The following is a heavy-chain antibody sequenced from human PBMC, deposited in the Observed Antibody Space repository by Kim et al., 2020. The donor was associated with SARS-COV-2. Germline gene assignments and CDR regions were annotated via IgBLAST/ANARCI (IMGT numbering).Heavy chain of an antibody. J-gene: IGHJ4*01. V-gene: IGHV4-4*02. CDR1: GDSIINNKW. D-gene: IGHD1-26*01. Sequence: SETLSLTCAVSGDSIINNKWWSWVRQPPGRGLEWIGEVYYSGTINYNPSLKSRVTFSVDKSKNQFSLKLISVTAADTAVYYCARDGGFRAQWEQSYYFD. CDR3: ARDGGFRAQWEQSYYFD. CDR2: VYYSGTI.